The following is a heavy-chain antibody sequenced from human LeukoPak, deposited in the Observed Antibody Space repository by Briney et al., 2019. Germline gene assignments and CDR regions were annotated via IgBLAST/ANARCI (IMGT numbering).Heavy chain of an antibody. CDR2: ISAYNGNT. V-gene: IGHV1-18*01. CDR1: GYTFTSYD. Sequence: GASVKVSCKASGYTFTSYDINWVRQAPGQGLEWMGWISAYNGNTNYAQKLQGRVTMTTDTSTSTAYMELRSLRSDDTAVYYCARVSRSGYYTGMGAFDIWGQGTMVTVSS. J-gene: IGHJ3*02. D-gene: IGHD3-3*01. CDR3: ARVSRSGYYTGMGAFDI.